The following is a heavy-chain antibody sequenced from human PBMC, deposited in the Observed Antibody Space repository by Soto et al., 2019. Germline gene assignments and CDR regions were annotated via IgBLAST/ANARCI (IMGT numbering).Heavy chain of an antibody. CDR3: ATLSCYGVRNWFDP. V-gene: IGHV3-23*01. J-gene: IGHJ5*02. D-gene: IGHD4-17*01. CDR1: GFTFSSYA. Sequence: EVQLLESGGGLVQPGGSLRLSCAASGFTFSSYAMSWVRQAPGKGLEWVSAISGSGGSTYYADSVKGRFTISRDKSKNTLYLQMNSLRAEDTAVYYCATLSCYGVRNWFDPWGQGTLVTVSS. CDR2: ISGSGGST.